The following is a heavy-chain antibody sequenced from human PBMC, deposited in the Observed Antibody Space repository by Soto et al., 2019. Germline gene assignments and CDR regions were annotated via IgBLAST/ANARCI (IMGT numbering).Heavy chain of an antibody. D-gene: IGHD1-20*01. CDR3: AIAPPGGIQYKLDA. J-gene: IGHJ5*02. Sequence: PSETLSLTCAVYGGSFSGYYWSWIRQPPGKGLEWIGEINHSGSTNYNPSLKSRVTISVDTSKNQFSLKLSSVTAADTAVYYCAIAPPGGIQYKLDAWGQGNLVTVS. V-gene: IGHV4-34*01. CDR2: INHSGST. CDR1: GGSFSGYY.